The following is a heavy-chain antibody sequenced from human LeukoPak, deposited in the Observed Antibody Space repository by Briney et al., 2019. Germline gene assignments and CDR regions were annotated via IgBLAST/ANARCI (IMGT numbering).Heavy chain of an antibody. Sequence: PGGSLRLSCAASGFTFSSYSMNWVHQAPGKGLEWVSSISSSSSYIYYADSVKGRFTISRDNAKNSLYLQMNSLRAEDTAVYYCARGYCSSTSCRILGYYYGMDVWGQGTTVTVSS. CDR2: ISSSSSYI. CDR3: ARGYCSSTSCRILGYYYGMDV. J-gene: IGHJ6*02. V-gene: IGHV3-21*01. CDR1: GFTFSSYS. D-gene: IGHD2-2*01.